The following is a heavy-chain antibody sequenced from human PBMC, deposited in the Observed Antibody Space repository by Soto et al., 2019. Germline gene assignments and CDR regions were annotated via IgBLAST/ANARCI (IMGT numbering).Heavy chain of an antibody. V-gene: IGHV3-30-3*01. J-gene: IGHJ6*02. CDR3: ARVNPGNNLYYFNGLDV. Sequence: LRLSCAASGFTFDTYGIHWVRQAPGKGLEWVALISYEGSNKYYSDSVKGRFTISRDNSKSTLFLHMNSLRVEDTGVYYCARVNPGNNLYYFNGLDVWGQGTSVTVSS. D-gene: IGHD1-1*01. CDR1: GFTFDTYG. CDR2: ISYEGSNK.